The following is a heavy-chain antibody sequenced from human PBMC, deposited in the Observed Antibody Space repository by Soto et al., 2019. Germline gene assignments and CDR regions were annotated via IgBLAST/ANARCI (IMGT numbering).Heavy chain of an antibody. J-gene: IGHJ6*02. V-gene: IGHV3-7*01. CDR3: ARDLGRALVGFYYGLDV. D-gene: IGHD1-1*01. CDR1: RFSFNNFW. Sequence: GSLRLSCAASRFSFNNFWMTWVRQAPGKALEWVANINEDGTEKHHVDSVEGRFTISRDNAKNLLFLQMYGLRVEDTAVYYCARDLGRALVGFYYGLDVWGQGTTVTVSS. CDR2: INEDGTEK.